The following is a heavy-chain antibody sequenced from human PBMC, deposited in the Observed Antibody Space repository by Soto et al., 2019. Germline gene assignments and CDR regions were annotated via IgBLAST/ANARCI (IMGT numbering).Heavy chain of an antibody. CDR3: ASGPRAYYYDSSGFPFDY. CDR1: GGTFSSYA. Sequence: QVQLVQSGAEVKKPGSSVKVSCKASGGTFSSYAISWVRQAPGQGLEWMGGIIPIFGTANYAQKFQGRVTITADKSTSTAYMELSRLRSEDTAVYYCASGPRAYYYDSSGFPFDYWGQGTLVTVSS. D-gene: IGHD3-22*01. V-gene: IGHV1-69*06. J-gene: IGHJ4*02. CDR2: IIPIFGTA.